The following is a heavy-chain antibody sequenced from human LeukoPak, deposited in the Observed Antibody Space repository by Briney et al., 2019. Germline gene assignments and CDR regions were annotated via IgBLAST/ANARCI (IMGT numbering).Heavy chain of an antibody. CDR3: LRDLNWSLDQ. CDR2: IKSDGITI. Sequence: GGSLRLSCAASGFTFSNYMMHWVRKAPGKGLVWVSRIKSDGITITYADSVKGRFTISRDNAKNTLYLQMNSLRAEDTAVYYCLRDLNWSLDQWGQGTLVTVSS. V-gene: IGHV3-74*01. D-gene: IGHD1-20*01. CDR1: GFTFSNYM. J-gene: IGHJ4*02.